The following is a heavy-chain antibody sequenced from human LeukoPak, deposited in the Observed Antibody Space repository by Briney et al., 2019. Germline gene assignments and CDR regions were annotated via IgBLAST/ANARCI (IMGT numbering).Heavy chain of an antibody. Sequence: GGSLRLSCAASGFTFSSYAMSWVRQAPGKGLEWVSAISGSGGSTYYADSVKGRFTISRDNSKNTLYLQMNSLRAEDTAVYYCANLLWFGELLHDPADYWGQGTLVTVSS. CDR1: GFTFSSYA. CDR2: ISGSGGST. V-gene: IGHV3-23*01. J-gene: IGHJ4*02. D-gene: IGHD3-10*01. CDR3: ANLLWFGELLHDPADY.